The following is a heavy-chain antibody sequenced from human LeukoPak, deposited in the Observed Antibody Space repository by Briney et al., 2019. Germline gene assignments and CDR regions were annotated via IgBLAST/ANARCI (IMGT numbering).Heavy chain of an antibody. CDR1: GFTFSSYS. V-gene: IGHV3-21*01. CDR3: ARASGDYGHFDY. D-gene: IGHD4-17*01. J-gene: IGHJ4*02. CDR2: ISSSSSYI. Sequence: WVSLRLSCAASGFTFSSYSMNWVRQAPGKGLEWVSSISSSSSYIYYADSVKGRFTISRDNAKNSLYLQMNSLRAADTAVYYCARASGDYGHFDYWGQGTLVTVSS.